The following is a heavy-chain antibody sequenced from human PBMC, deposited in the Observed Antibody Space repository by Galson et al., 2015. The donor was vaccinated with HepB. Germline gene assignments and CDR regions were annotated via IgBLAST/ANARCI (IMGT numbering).Heavy chain of an antibody. D-gene: IGHD1-1*01. CDR1: GFTFSSYG. CDR2: IWYDGSNK. V-gene: IGHV3-33*01. J-gene: IGHJ6*02. CDR3: ARMLLTNRLPTGTTTPNAYYYYYGMDV. Sequence: SLRLSCAASGFTFSSYGMHWVRQAPGKGLEWVAVIWYDGSNKYYADSVKGRFTISRDNSKNTLYLQMNSLRAEDTAVYYCARMLLTNRLPTGTTTPNAYYYYYGMDVWGQGTTVTVSS.